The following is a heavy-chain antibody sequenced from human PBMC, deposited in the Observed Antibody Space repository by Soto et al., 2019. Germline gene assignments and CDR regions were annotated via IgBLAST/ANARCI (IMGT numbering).Heavy chain of an antibody. J-gene: IGHJ6*02. CDR2: ISAYNGNS. D-gene: IGHD3-10*01. CDR1: GYAFSSYG. Sequence: ASVKVSCKASGYAFSSYGISWLRQSPGQGLEWMGWISAYNGNSNYAQKFQGRVTMTTDTSTNTAYMELRSLRSDDTAVYYCARSPLWFGKTHYGMDVWGQGTTVTVSS. CDR3: ARSPLWFGKTHYGMDV. V-gene: IGHV1-18*04.